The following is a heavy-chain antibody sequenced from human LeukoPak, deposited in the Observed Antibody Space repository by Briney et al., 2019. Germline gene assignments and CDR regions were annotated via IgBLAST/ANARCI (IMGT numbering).Heavy chain of an antibody. CDR2: INHSGST. CDR1: GGSFSGYY. J-gene: IGHJ4*02. Sequence: SETLSLTCAVYGGSFSGYYWSWICQPPGKGLEWIGEINHSGSTNYNPSLQSRVTISVDTSKNQFSLKLSSVTAADTAVYYCARYGSGIDYWGQGTLVTVSS. CDR3: ARYGSGIDY. D-gene: IGHD3-10*01. V-gene: IGHV4-34*01.